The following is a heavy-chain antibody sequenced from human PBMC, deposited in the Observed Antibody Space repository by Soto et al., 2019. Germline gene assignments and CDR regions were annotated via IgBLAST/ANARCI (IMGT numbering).Heavy chain of an antibody. J-gene: IGHJ4*02. V-gene: IGHV1-69*01. CDR2: IIPIFGTA. CDR1: GGTFSSYA. D-gene: IGHD6-6*01. CDR3: ARAYSSSFPSAYFDY. Sequence: QVQLVQSGAEVKKPGSSVKVSCKASGGTFSSYAISWVRQAPGQGLAWMGGIIPIFGTANYAQKFQGGVTITADDSTSTAYMELSSLRSEDTAVYYCARAYSSSFPSAYFDYCGKGTLVTVSS.